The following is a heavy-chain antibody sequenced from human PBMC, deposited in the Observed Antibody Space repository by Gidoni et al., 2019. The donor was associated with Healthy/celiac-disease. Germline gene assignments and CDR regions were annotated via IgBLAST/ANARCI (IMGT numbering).Heavy chain of an antibody. V-gene: IGHV1-69*02. D-gene: IGHD6-13*01. CDR2: IIPILGIA. J-gene: IGHJ4*02. CDR3: ASRIAAAGPGLDY. Sequence: VRQAPGQGLEWMGRIIPILGIANYAQKFQGRVTITADKSTSTAYMELSSLRSEDTAVYYCASRIAAAGPGLDYWGQGTLVTVSS.